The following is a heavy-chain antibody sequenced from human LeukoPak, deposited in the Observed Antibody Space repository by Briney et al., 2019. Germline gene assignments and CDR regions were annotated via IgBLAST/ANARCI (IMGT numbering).Heavy chain of an antibody. V-gene: IGHV3-30*02. CDR3: AKDGTVQLWFDY. Sequence: AGGSLRLSCAASGFTFSSYGMHWVRQAPGKGLEWAAFIRYDGSNKYYADSVKGRFTISRDNSKNTLYLQMNSLRAEDTAVYYCAKDGTVQLWFDYWGQGTLVTVSS. CDR1: GFTFSSYG. D-gene: IGHD5-18*01. CDR2: IRYDGSNK. J-gene: IGHJ4*02.